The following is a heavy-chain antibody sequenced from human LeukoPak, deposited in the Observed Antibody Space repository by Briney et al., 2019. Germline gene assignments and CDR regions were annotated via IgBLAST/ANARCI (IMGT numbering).Heavy chain of an antibody. J-gene: IGHJ4*02. CDR3: ARRRCSSTSCYRQKYYFDY. Sequence: SETLSLTCTVSGGSISSYYWSWIRQPPGKGLEWIGYIYYSGSTNYNPSLKSRVTISVDTSKNQFSLKLSSVTAADTAVYYCARRRCSSTSCYRQKYYFDYWGQGTLVTVSS. CDR2: IYYSGST. CDR1: GGSISSYY. D-gene: IGHD2-2*02. V-gene: IGHV4-59*12.